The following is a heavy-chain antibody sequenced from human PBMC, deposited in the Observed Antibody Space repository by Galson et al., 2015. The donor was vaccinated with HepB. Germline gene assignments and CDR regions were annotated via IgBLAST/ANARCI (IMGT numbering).Heavy chain of an antibody. Sequence: SLRLSCAASGFTFSSYAISWVRQAPGQGLEWVSAISGSGGSTYYADSVKGRFTITRDNSKNTLYLQLISLRAEDTAVYYCAKDDTYYEFWSAMVFDDWGQGTTVTVSS. CDR3: AKDDTYYEFWSAMVFDD. D-gene: IGHD3-3*01. V-gene: IGHV3-23*01. J-gene: IGHJ4*02. CDR2: ISGSGGST. CDR1: GFTFSSYA.